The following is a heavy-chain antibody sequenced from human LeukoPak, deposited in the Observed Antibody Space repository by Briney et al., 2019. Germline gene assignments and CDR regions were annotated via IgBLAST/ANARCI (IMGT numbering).Heavy chain of an antibody. J-gene: IGHJ4*02. CDR3: ARDIGSTTLDY. CDR2: INRDGRNT. CDR1: GFTFSPYW. Sequence: PGGALRLSCAASGFTFSPYWIHWVRQAPGKRLVWVSRINRDGRNTNYADSVKGRFTISRDNAKNTVYLEMNSLRAEDTAVYYCARDIGSTTLDYWGQGTLVTVSS. V-gene: IGHV3-74*01. D-gene: IGHD5/OR15-5a*01.